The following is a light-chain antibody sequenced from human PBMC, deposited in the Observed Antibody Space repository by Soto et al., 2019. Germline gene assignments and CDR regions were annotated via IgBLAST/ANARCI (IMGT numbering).Light chain of an antibody. CDR1: QSVGSH. CDR2: GAS. Sequence: ELVLTQSPGTLSLSPGDRATLSCRASQSVGSHLAWYQQKPGQAPRLLIYGASTRATGSPARFSGSGSGTELTLTISSLQSEDFAVYYCQHSNTWPWTFGQGPKVDIK. V-gene: IGKV3-15*01. J-gene: IGKJ1*01. CDR3: QHSNTWPWT.